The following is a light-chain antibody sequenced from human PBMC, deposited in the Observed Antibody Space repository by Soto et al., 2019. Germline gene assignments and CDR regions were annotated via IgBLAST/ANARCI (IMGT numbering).Light chain of an antibody. V-gene: IGLV2-14*01. Sequence: QSGLTQPASVSGAPGQSITISFTGTSSYVGGYNYVSWYQQHPGKAPKLMIYEVSNRPSGVSNRFSGSKSGNTASLTISGLQAEDEADYYCTSKTSSITYVVGTGTKVTVL. CDR2: EVS. J-gene: IGLJ1*01. CDR3: TSKTSSITYV. CDR1: SSYVGGYNY.